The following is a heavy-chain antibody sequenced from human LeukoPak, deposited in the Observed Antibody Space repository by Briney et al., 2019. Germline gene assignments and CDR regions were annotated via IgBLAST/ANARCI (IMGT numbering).Heavy chain of an antibody. D-gene: IGHD6-13*01. V-gene: IGHV3-23*01. J-gene: IGHJ6*02. CDR2: VSGSDDRT. Sequence: LTGGSLRLSCAASGFTFSSYAMSWVRQAPGKGLEWVSAVSGSDDRTYYADSVKGRFTTSRDNSKNTLYLQMNSLRAEDTAVYYCATPTIIAAANVWGQGTTVTVSS. CDR1: GFTFSSYA. CDR3: ATPTIIAAANV.